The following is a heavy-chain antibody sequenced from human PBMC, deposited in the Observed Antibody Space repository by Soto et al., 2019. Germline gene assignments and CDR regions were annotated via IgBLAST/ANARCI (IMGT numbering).Heavy chain of an antibody. CDR3: ASKGQLVRDAFDI. J-gene: IGHJ3*02. V-gene: IGHV1-69*06. CDR2: IIPIFGTA. D-gene: IGHD6-6*01. CDR1: GGTFSSYA. Sequence: QVQLVQSGAEVKKPGSSVKVSCKASGGTFSSYAISWVRQAPGQGLEWMGGIIPIFGTANYAQKFQGRVTITADKSSSTAYMELCSLRSEDTAVYYCASKGQLVRDAFDIWGQGTMVTVSS.